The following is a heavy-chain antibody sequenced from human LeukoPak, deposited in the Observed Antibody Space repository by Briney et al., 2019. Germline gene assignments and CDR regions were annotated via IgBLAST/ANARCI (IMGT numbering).Heavy chain of an antibody. J-gene: IGHJ5*02. CDR1: GGSFSGYY. CDR2: INHSGST. CDR3: ARGRAFQPEYYYDSSGYHYSGDWFDP. Sequence: PSETLSLTCAVYGGSFSGYYWSWIRQPPGKGLEWTGEINHSGSTNYNPSLKSRVTISVDTSKNQFSLKLSSVTAADTAVYYCARGRAFQPEYYYDSSGYHYSGDWFDPWGQGTLVTVSS. D-gene: IGHD3-22*01. V-gene: IGHV4-34*01.